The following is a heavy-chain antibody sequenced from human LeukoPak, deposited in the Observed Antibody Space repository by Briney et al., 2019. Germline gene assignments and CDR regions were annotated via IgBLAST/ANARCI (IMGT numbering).Heavy chain of an antibody. CDR1: GYFFPNAW. Sequence: PGGSLRLSCTISGYFFPNAWLNWVRQAPGKGLEWVGRIKSNQDGGITDYAAPVKGRFTISRDNSKNTLYLQMNSLRTEDTAVYYCARDQGRIAAAGNYLSSGYWGQGTLVTVSS. V-gene: IGHV3-15*01. CDR2: IKSNQDGGIT. CDR3: ARDQGRIAAAGNYLSSGY. D-gene: IGHD6-13*01. J-gene: IGHJ4*02.